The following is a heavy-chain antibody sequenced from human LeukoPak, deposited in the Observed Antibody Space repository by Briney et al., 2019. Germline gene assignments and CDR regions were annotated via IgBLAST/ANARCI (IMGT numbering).Heavy chain of an antibody. D-gene: IGHD3-3*01. Sequence: ASVKVSCKASGYTFTSYDINWVRQATGQGLEWMGWMNPNSGNTGYAQKFQGRVTMTRNTSISTAYMELSSLRSEDTAVYYCARVTSLTYDFWSGYYSNWFDPWGQGNLVTVSS. CDR2: MNPNSGNT. V-gene: IGHV1-8*01. J-gene: IGHJ5*02. CDR1: GYTFTSYD. CDR3: ARVTSLTYDFWSGYYSNWFDP.